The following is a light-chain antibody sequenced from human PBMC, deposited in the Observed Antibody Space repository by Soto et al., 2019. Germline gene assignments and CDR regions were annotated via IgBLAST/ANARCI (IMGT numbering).Light chain of an antibody. CDR2: DVT. CDR1: SSDVGDYGY. Sequence: QSALTQPRSVSGSPGQSVTITCTGTSSDVGDYGYVSWYQEHPGKAPKLLIYDVTKRPPGVPNRFSGSKSGNTASLTISGLQAEDEAEYYCCSYAGSSIFYVFGTGTKVTVL. CDR3: CSYAGSSIFYV. J-gene: IGLJ1*01. V-gene: IGLV2-11*01.